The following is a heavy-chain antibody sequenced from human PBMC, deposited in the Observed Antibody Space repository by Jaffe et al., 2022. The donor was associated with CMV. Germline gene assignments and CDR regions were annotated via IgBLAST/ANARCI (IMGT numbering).Heavy chain of an antibody. Sequence: EVQLVESGGGLVKPGGSLRLSCAASGFTFSNAWMSWVRQAPGKGLEWVGRIKSKTDGGTTDYAAPVKGRFTISRDDSKNTLYLQMNSLKTEDTAVYYCTTEWVRFKYYYYYGMDVWGQGTTVTVSS. CDR1: GFTFSNAW. CDR3: TTEWVRFKYYYYYGMDV. CDR2: IKSKTDGGTT. V-gene: IGHV3-15*01. J-gene: IGHJ6*02. D-gene: IGHD3-3*01.